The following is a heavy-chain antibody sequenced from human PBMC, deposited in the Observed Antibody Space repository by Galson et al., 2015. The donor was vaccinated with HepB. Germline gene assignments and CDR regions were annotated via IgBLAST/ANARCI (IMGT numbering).Heavy chain of an antibody. CDR1: GGTFSTYT. CDR3: ARQYDTSGYFPY. V-gene: IGHV1-69*13. D-gene: IGHD3-22*01. Sequence: SVKVSCKASGGTFSTYTLSRVRQAPGQGLEWMGGIIPIFGSANYAQKFQGRVTITADESTSTTYMELRRLRSEDTAVYYCARQYDTSGYFPYWGQGTLVTVSS. J-gene: IGHJ4*02. CDR2: IIPIFGSA.